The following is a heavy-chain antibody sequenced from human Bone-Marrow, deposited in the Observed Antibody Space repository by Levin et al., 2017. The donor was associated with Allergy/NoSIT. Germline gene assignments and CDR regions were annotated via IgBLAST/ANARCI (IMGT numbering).Heavy chain of an antibody. D-gene: IGHD3-9*01. Sequence: SQTLSLTCTVSGGSTNSYFWNWIRQSPGKGLEWIGYINYLGSTNYNPSLQSRVSILRGTSKNQFSLKLSSVTAADTAVYFCAKETDSTGYYGFDSWGQGTLVTVSS. CDR1: GGSTNSYF. V-gene: IGHV4-59*01. CDR3: AKETDSTGYYGFDS. J-gene: IGHJ4*02. CDR2: INYLGST.